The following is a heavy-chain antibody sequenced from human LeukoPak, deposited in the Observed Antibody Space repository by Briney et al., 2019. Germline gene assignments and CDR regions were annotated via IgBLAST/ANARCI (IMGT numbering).Heavy chain of an antibody. D-gene: IGHD4-17*01. Sequence: ASVKVSCTASGYTFTNYGITWVRQAPGQGLEWMGWVSPYKGDRNYAQSLQGRVTMTTDTSTSTAYMEVRSLRSDDTAVYYCATEGGWQPTDYGDNVYWGQGTLVTVSS. CDR2: VSPYKGDR. V-gene: IGHV1-18*01. CDR1: GYTFTNYG. CDR3: ATEGGWQPTDYGDNVY. J-gene: IGHJ4*02.